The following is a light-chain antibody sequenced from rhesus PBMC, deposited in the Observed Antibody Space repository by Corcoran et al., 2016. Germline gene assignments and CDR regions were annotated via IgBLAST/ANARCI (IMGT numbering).Light chain of an antibody. CDR1: QSVGTN. CDR2: GAS. CDR3: QQGDNLFT. J-gene: IGKJ3*01. Sequence: ETVVTQSPGTLSLSPGERATLYCRASQSVGTNLAWYQQKPGEAPRLLIYGASSRATGIPDRFSGSGSGKGFTLTISRLEPEDVGVYYCQQGDNLFTFGPGTKLDIK. V-gene: IGKV3-24*04.